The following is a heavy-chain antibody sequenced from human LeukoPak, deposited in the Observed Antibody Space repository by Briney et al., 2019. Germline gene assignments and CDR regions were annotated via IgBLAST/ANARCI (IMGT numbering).Heavy chain of an antibody. V-gene: IGHV4-39*01. J-gene: IGHJ4*02. CDR1: GDSIITSSYY. Sequence: SETLSLTCTVSGDSIITSSYYWGWIPPPPGKGLEWLGSIYYSGINHYHPCRKRLVAVYLETYRYQFSLHLYAATAADTAVFYCARSDYYDYRQIDIWGQGTLVTVSS. CDR3: ARSDYYDYRQIDI. D-gene: IGHD3-22*01. CDR2: IYYSGIN.